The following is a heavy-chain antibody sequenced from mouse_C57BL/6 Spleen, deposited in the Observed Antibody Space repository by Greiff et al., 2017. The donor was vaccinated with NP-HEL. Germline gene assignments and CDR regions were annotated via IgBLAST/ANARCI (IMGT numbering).Heavy chain of an antibody. CDR2: ISDGGSYT. J-gene: IGHJ2*01. CDR1: GFTFSSYA. Sequence: EVQLVESGGGLVKPGGSLKLSCAASGFTFSSYAMSWVRQTPEKRLEWVATISDGGSYTYYPDNVKGRFTISRDNAKNNLYLQMSHLKSEDTAMYYCASDPELGQEGNFDYWGQGTTLTVSS. CDR3: ASDPELGQEGNFDY. D-gene: IGHD4-1*01. V-gene: IGHV5-4*01.